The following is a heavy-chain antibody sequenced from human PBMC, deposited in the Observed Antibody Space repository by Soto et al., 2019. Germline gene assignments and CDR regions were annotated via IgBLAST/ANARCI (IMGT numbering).Heavy chain of an antibody. CDR1: GYTFTSYY. V-gene: IGHV1-46*01. Sequence: SVKVSCKASGYTFTSYYMHWVRQAPGQGLEWMGIINPSGGSTSYAQKFQGRVTMTRDTSTSTVYMELSSLRSEDTAVYYCATGSSSLFYYYYGMDVWGQGTTVTVSS. J-gene: IGHJ6*02. CDR3: ATGSSSLFYYYYGMDV. CDR2: INPSGGST. D-gene: IGHD6-6*01.